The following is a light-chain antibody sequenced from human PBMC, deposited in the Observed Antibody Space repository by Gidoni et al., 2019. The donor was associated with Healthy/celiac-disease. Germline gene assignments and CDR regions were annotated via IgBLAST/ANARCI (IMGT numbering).Light chain of an antibody. Sequence: EIVLTQSPATLSLSPGERATLSCRASQGVSSYLAWYQQKPGQAPRLLIYDASNRATGIPARFSGRGPGTDFTLTISSLEPEDFAVYYCQQRSNWLTFGGXTKVEIK. CDR2: DAS. CDR3: QQRSNWLT. V-gene: IGKV3D-11*01. CDR1: QGVSSY. J-gene: IGKJ4*01.